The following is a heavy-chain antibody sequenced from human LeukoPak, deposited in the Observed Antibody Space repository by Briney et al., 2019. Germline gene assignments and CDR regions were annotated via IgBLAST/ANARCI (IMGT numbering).Heavy chain of an antibody. CDR3: ARERSDYDSSGYYFDY. D-gene: IGHD3-22*01. J-gene: IGHJ4*02. CDR1: GGTFSSYA. CDR2: IIPIFGTA. V-gene: IGHV1-69*13. Sequence: ASVKVSCKASGGTFSSYAISWVRQAPGQGLEWMGGIIPIFGTANYAQKFQGRVTITADESTSTAYMELSSLRSEDTAVYYCARERSDYDSSGYYFDYWGQGTLVTVSS.